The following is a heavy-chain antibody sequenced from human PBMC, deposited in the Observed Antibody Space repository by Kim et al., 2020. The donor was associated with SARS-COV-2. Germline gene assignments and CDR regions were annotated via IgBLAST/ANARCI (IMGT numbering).Heavy chain of an antibody. CDR1: GFIFSKYD. Sequence: GGSLRLSCAASGFIFSKYDMHWVRQGTGAGLEWVSAIGPAGDPYYPGSAKGRFTISRENAESSLYLQMNSLRAEDTAVYYCARGATCTSTSCPQYWYFDLWGRGTLVTVSS. D-gene: IGHD2-2*01. CDR3: ARGATCTSTSCPQYWYFDL. V-gene: IGHV3-13*05. CDR2: IGPAGDP. J-gene: IGHJ2*01.